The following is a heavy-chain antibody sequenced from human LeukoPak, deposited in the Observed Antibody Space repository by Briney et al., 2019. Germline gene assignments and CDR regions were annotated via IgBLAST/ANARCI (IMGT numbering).Heavy chain of an antibody. V-gene: IGHV4-34*01. Sequence: SETLSLTCAVYGGSFSGYYWSWIRQPPGKGLEWIGEINHSGSTNYNPSLKSRVTISVDTSKNQFSLKLSSVTAADTAVYYRARDEWLRRNWFDPWGQGTLVTVSS. J-gene: IGHJ5*02. CDR2: INHSGST. CDR1: GGSFSGYY. CDR3: ARDEWLRRNWFDP. D-gene: IGHD5-12*01.